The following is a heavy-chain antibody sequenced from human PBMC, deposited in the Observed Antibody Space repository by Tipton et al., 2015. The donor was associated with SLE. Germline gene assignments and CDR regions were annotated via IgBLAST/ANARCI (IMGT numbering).Heavy chain of an antibody. J-gene: IGHJ4*02. CDR1: GGSISSSAYY. CDR2: IYYSGST. Sequence: TLSLTCTVSGGSISSSAYYWGWIRQPPGKGLEWIGSIYYSGSTYYNPSLKSRVTISVDTSKNQFSLKLSSVTAADTAVYYCARAVSTQQLPNWGQGTLVTVSS. V-gene: IGHV4-39*07. CDR3: ARAVSTQQLPN. D-gene: IGHD6-13*01.